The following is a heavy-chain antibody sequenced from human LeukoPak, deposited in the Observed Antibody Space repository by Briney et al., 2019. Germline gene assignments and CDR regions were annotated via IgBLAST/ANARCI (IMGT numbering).Heavy chain of an antibody. CDR2: ISAYNGNT. Sequence: ASVKVSCKASGYTFTSYGIGWVRQAPGQGLEWMGWISAYNGNTNYAQKLQGRVTMTTDTSTSTAYMELRSLRSDDTAVYYCARVRYCSSTSCPHSPTQMYNWFDPWGQGTLVTVSS. CDR1: GYTFTSYG. V-gene: IGHV1-18*01. D-gene: IGHD2-2*01. J-gene: IGHJ5*02. CDR3: ARVRYCSSTSCPHSPTQMYNWFDP.